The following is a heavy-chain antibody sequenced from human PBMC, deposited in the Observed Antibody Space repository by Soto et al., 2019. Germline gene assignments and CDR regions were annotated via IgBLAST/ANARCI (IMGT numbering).Heavy chain of an antibody. CDR2: IIPIFGTA. CDR3: ARDRLHLMTTVASLFDY. Sequence: QAQLVQSGAEVKKPGSSVKVSCKASGGTFSSYAISWVRQAPGQGLEWMGGIIPIFGTANYAQKFQGRVTITADESTSTAYMELSSLRSEDTAVYYCARDRLHLMTTVASLFDYWGQGTLVTVSS. D-gene: IGHD4-17*01. CDR1: GGTFSSYA. V-gene: IGHV1-69*01. J-gene: IGHJ4*02.